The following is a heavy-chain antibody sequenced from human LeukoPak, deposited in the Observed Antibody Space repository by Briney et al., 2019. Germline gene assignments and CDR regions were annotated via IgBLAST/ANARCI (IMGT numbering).Heavy chain of an antibody. Sequence: GASVKVSCKASGYTFTGYYMHWVRQAPGQGLEWMGWINPNSGGTNYAQKFQGRVTMTRDTSISTAYMELSNLRSDDTAVYSCARSNYYDSSGSDYWGQGALVIVSS. D-gene: IGHD3-22*01. CDR3: ARSNYYDSSGSDY. V-gene: IGHV1-2*02. J-gene: IGHJ4*02. CDR2: INPNSGGT. CDR1: GYTFTGYY.